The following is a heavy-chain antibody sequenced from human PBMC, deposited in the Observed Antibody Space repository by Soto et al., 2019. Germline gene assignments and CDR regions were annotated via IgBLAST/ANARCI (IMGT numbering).Heavy chain of an antibody. D-gene: IGHD2-2*01. CDR2: INAGNGNT. CDR3: ARVYCSSPSCYYYYGMDV. CDR1: GYSFTSYA. Sequence: QVQLVQSGAEVKKPGASVKVSCKASGYSFTSYAMHWVRQAPGQRLEWMGWINAGNGNTKYSQKFQGRVTITRDTSASTAYRGLRSLRSEDTAVYYCARVYCSSPSCYYYYGMDVWGQGTTVTVSS. J-gene: IGHJ6*02. V-gene: IGHV1-3*01.